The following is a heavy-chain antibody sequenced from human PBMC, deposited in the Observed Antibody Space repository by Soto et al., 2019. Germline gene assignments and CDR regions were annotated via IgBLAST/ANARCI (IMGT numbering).Heavy chain of an antibody. CDR3: ALSSNGWSP. D-gene: IGHD6-19*01. V-gene: IGHV1-46*01. CDR2: INPSGGST. Sequence: QVQLVQSGAEVKKPGASVKISCKASGNTFTTYYIHWMRQAPGQGLEWMGIINPSGGSTTYAQRFQGRAGMTRDTSTSTVYMDLSSLRSGDTAVYYCALSSNGWSPWGQGTMVTVSS. CDR1: GNTFTTYY. J-gene: IGHJ3*01.